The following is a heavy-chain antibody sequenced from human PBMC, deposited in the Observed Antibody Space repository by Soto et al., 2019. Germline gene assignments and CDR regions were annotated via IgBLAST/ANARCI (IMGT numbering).Heavy chain of an antibody. J-gene: IGHJ4*02. D-gene: IGHD2-15*01. CDR2: INAGNGNT. Sequence: QVQLVQSGAEVKKPGASVKVSCKASGYTFTSYAMHWVRQAPGQRLEWMGWINAGNGNTKYSQKCQGRVTSTRDTSASTAYMELSSLRSEDSAVYYCARALGVVTDDYWGQGTLVTVSS. V-gene: IGHV1-3*01. CDR3: ARALGVVTDDY. CDR1: GYTFTSYA.